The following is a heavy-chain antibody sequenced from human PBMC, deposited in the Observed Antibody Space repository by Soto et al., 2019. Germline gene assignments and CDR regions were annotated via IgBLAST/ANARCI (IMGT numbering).Heavy chain of an antibody. CDR2: IIPIFGTA. CDR1: GGTFSSYA. Sequence: ASVKVSCKASGGTFSSYAISWVRQAPGQGLEWMGGIIPIFGTANYAQKFQGRVTITADESTSTAYMELSSLRSEDTAVYYCARDQHLGAIQLHAFDIWGQGTMVTVSS. CDR3: ARDQHLGAIQLHAFDI. D-gene: IGHD5-18*01. V-gene: IGHV1-69*13. J-gene: IGHJ3*02.